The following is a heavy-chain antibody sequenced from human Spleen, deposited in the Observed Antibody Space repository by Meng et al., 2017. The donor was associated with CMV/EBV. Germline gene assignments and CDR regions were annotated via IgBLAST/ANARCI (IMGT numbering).Heavy chain of an antibody. CDR2: IIPIFGTA. CDR1: GGTFSSYS. D-gene: IGHD5-18*01. V-gene: IGHV1-69*05. CDR3: ARCGYSYGYDY. Sequence: CTASGGTFSSYSLSWVRQAPGQGLEWMGGIIPIFGTANYAQKFQGRVTITTDESTSTAYMELSSLRSEDTAVYYCARCGYSYGYDYWGQGTLVTVSS. J-gene: IGHJ4*02.